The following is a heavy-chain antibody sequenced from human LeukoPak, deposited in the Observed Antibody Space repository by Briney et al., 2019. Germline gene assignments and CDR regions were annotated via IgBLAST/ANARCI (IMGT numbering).Heavy chain of an antibody. J-gene: IGHJ4*02. CDR2: IYSGGTT. CDR3: ARVDTVMAYYFDL. D-gene: IGHD5-18*01. CDR1: GFTFDDYG. V-gene: IGHV3-53*04. Sequence: GGSLRLSCAASGFTFDDYGMTWVRQAPGKGLEWVSTIYSGGTTYYADSVMGRFTISRHNSRNTLYLQMNGLRAEDTAVYYCARVDTVMAYYFDLWGQGTLVTVSS.